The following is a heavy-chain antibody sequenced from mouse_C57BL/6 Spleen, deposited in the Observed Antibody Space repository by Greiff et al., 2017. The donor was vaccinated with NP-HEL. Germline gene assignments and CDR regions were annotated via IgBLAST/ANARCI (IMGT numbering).Heavy chain of an antibody. CDR3: ARGPPYDYDEGFAY. CDR1: GYAFSSSW. D-gene: IGHD2-4*01. V-gene: IGHV1-82*01. CDR2: IYPGDGDT. J-gene: IGHJ3*01. Sequence: VQLQQSGPELVKPGASVKISCKASGYAFSSSWMNWVKQRPGKGLEWIGRIYPGDGDTNYNGKFKGKATLTADKSSSTAYMQLSSLTSEDSAVYFCARGPPYDYDEGFAYWGQGTLVTVSA.